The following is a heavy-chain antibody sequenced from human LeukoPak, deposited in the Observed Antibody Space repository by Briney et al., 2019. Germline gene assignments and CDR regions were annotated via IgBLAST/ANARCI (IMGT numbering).Heavy chain of an antibody. V-gene: IGHV4-39*07. J-gene: IGHJ3*02. D-gene: IGHD3-22*01. Sequence: SETLSLTCTVSGGSISSGSYYWGWIRQPPGKGLEWIGNIYYSGSTFYTPSLKSRVTISVDTSKNQFSLKLTSVTAADTAVYFCARVWSRNYYDDRGAFDIWGQGTMVTVSS. CDR3: ARVWSRNYYDDRGAFDI. CDR2: IYYSGST. CDR1: GGSISSGSYY.